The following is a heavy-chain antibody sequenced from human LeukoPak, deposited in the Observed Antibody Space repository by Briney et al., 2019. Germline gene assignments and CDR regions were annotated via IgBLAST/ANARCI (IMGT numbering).Heavy chain of an antibody. CDR2: INPNSGGT. J-gene: IGHJ4*02. CDR1: VYTFTGYY. CDR3: ARGLVSSGWLDY. V-gene: IGHV1-2*02. D-gene: IGHD6-19*01. Sequence: ASVKVSCKASVYTFTGYYMHWVRQAPGQGLEWMGWINPNSGGTNYAQKFQGRVTMTRDTSISTAYMELSRLRSDDTAVYYCARGLVSSGWLDYWGQGTLVTVSS.